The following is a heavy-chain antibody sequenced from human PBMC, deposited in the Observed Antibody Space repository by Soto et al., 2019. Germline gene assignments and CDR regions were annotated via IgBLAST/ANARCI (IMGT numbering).Heavy chain of an antibody. V-gene: IGHV1-46*01. D-gene: IGHD3-22*01. CDR1: GYTFTSYY. CDR3: ARDPRYYYDSSGYVFDY. CDR2: INPSGGST. Sequence: ASVEVSCKASGYTFTSYYMHWVRQAPGQGLEWIGIINPSGGSTSYAQKFQVRVTMTRDTSTSTVYMELSSLRSEDTAVYYCARDPRYYYDSSGYVFDYWGQGTLVTVSS. J-gene: IGHJ4*02.